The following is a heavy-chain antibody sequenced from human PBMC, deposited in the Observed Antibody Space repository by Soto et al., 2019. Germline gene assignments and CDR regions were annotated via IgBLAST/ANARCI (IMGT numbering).Heavy chain of an antibody. J-gene: IGHJ4*02. CDR3: ARDFAYFDS. V-gene: IGHV4-61*01. D-gene: IGHD3-3*01. CDR1: GGSFNSGSYS. Sequence: SETLSPTCTVSGGSFNSGSYSWSWIRHPPGKGLKWIGYVYHTGRTSYNPSLKSRVSISMDTSKNQFSLNLDSVTADDKAVYFCARDFAYFDSWGQGTLVT. CDR2: VYHTGRT.